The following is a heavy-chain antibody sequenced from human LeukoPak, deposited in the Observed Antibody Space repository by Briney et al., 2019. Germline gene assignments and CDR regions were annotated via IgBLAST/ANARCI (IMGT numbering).Heavy chain of an antibody. J-gene: IGHJ4*02. Sequence: GWSLGLSCEASGFIFRNYDMHWVRQAPGKGLEWVAVISRDGTNKYYADSVKGRFTISRDNSKNTVYLQMNSQSAEDTAVYYCARDQTAGYSDYWGQGTLVTVSS. CDR2: ISRDGTNK. CDR3: ARDQTAGYSDY. CDR1: GFIFRNYD. V-gene: IGHV3-30*03. D-gene: IGHD3-22*01.